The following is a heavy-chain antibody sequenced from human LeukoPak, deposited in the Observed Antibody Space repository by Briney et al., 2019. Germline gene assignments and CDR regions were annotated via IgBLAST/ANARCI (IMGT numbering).Heavy chain of an antibody. J-gene: IGHJ4*02. CDR3: ARDGSGSYALDY. V-gene: IGHV1-8*01. CDR1: GYTFTTYD. CDR2: VNPSSGVT. D-gene: IGHD3-10*01. Sequence: ASVKVSCKAFGYTFTTYDINWVRQATGQGLEWMGWVNPSSGVTRYAQKFQGRVTMTRNTSISTAYMELSSLRSEDTAVYYCARDGSGSYALDYWGQGTLVTVSS.